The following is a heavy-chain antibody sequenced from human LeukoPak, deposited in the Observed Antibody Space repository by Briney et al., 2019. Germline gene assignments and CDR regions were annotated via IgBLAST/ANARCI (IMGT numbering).Heavy chain of an antibody. D-gene: IGHD3-10*01. CDR2: MSSVT. CDR1: GFTFSSYA. Sequence: GGSLRLSCAASGFTFSSYAMSWVRQAPGKGLEWVSAMSSVTYYADSVKGRFTISRDDSKSTLFLQMNSLRAEDTAVYYCAKAFFSGSGGNHKHFDSWGQGTLVTVSS. V-gene: IGHV3-23*01. CDR3: AKAFFSGSGGNHKHFDS. J-gene: IGHJ4*02.